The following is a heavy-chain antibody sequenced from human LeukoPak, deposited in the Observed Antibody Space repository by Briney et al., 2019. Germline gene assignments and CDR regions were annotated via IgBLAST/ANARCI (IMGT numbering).Heavy chain of an antibody. CDR2: ISVSGGTI. V-gene: IGHV3-48*03. Sequence: GGSLRLSCAASGFTFSTYETNWVRQAPGKGLEWVSYISVSGGTIKYADSVKGRFTISRDNAKNSLYLQLNSLRAEDTAVYYCARGDGGYYYGMDVWGQGTTVTVSS. CDR3: ARGDGGYYYGMDV. J-gene: IGHJ6*02. CDR1: GFTFSTYE. D-gene: IGHD3-3*01.